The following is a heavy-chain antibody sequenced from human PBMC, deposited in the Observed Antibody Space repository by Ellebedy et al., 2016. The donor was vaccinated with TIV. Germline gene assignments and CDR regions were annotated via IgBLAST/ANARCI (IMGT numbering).Heavy chain of an antibody. J-gene: IGHJ4*02. CDR3: ARPPPRFIAAAGNGY. CDR1: GFTFSSYA. Sequence: GGSLRLSXPASGFTFSSYAMHGVRQAPGKGLEWVAVISYDGSNKYYADSVKGRFTISRDNSKNTLYLQMNSLRAEDTAVYYCARPPPRFIAAAGNGYWGQGTLVTVSS. CDR2: ISYDGSNK. V-gene: IGHV3-30-3*01. D-gene: IGHD6-13*01.